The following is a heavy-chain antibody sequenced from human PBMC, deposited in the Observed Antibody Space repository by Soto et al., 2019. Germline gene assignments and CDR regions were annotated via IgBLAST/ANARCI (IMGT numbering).Heavy chain of an antibody. Sequence: GGSLRLSCAASGFTFSTYGMHWVRQAPGKGLEWVALISYDGSNKNYADSVKGRFTISRDNSKNTLYLQMNSLRVEDTAVYYCAKDEVRTPSLYAMDVWGQGTTVTVSS. CDR1: GFTFSTYG. CDR3: AKDEVRTPSLYAMDV. CDR2: ISYDGSNK. J-gene: IGHJ6*02. D-gene: IGHD3-10*01. V-gene: IGHV3-30*18.